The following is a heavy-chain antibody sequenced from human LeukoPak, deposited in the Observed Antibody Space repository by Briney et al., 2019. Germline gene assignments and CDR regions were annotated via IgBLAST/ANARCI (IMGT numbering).Heavy chain of an antibody. CDR1: GYTFTGYY. D-gene: IGHD5-12*01. V-gene: IGHV1-2*02. CDR3: ARARGVATIGGY. J-gene: IGHJ4*02. Sequence: ASVKVSCKASGYTFTGYYMHWVRQAPGQGLEWMGWINPNSGGTNYAQKFQGRVTMTRDTSISTAYVELSRLRSDDTAMYYCARARGVATIGGYWGQGILVTVSS. CDR2: INPNSGGT.